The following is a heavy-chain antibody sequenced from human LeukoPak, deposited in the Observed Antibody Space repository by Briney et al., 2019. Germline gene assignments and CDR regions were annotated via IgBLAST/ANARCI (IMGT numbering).Heavy chain of an antibody. J-gene: IGHJ4*02. D-gene: IGHD3-16*01. CDR2: ISAYNGNT. CDR3: ARDLVWGSGSYSDY. V-gene: IGHV1-18*01. CDR1: GYTLTSYG. Sequence: ASVKGSCKSSGYTLTSYGITWVRQAPGQGLEWMGWISAYNGNTNYAQKLQGRVTMTTDTSTSTAYMELRSLRSDDTAVYYCARDLVWGSGSYSDYWGQGTLVTVSS.